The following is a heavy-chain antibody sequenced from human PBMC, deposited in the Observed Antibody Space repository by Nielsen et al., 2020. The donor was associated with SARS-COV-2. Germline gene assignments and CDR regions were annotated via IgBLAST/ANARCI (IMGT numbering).Heavy chain of an antibody. CDR1: GYTFTSYA. CDR2: IIPIFGTA. J-gene: IGHJ4*02. Sequence: SVKVSCKASGYTFTSYAISWVRQAPGQGLEWMGGIIPIFGTANYAQKFQGRVTITADESTSTAYMELSSLRSEDTAVYYCARENLVYAISGGGVFDYWGQGTLVTVSS. V-gene: IGHV1-69*13. D-gene: IGHD2-8*01. CDR3: ARENLVYAISGGGVFDY.